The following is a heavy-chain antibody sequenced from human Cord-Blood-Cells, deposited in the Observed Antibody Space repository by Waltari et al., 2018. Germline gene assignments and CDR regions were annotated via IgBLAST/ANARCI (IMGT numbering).Heavy chain of an antibody. CDR3: ARGSTTVTTPLDY. CDR2: ISSSSTI. V-gene: IGHV3-48*02. Sequence: EVQLVESGGGLVQPGGSLRLSCAASGFTFSSYSMNCVRQAPGKGLEWVSYISSSSTIYYADSVKGRFTISRDNAKNSLYLQMNSLRDEDTAVYYCARGSTTVTTPLDYWGQGTLVTVSS. J-gene: IGHJ4*02. CDR1: GFTFSSYS. D-gene: IGHD4-17*01.